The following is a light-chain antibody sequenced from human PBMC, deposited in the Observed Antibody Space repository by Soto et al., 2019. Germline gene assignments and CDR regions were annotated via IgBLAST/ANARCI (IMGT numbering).Light chain of an antibody. CDR2: AAY. CDR3: QQSYSTPPT. J-gene: IGKJ1*01. V-gene: IGKV1-9*01. CDR1: QGISTY. Sequence: DIQLTQYPSFLSASVGDRFTMTCWASQGISTYLAWYQQKPGKAPKLLIYAAYTLQSGVTSRFSGSGSGTEFTLTISSLQPEDFATYYCQQSYSTPPTVGQGTKVEIK.